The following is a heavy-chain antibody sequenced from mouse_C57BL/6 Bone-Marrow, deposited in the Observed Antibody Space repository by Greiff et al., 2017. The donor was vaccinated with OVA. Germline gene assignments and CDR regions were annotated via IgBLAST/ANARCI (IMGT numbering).Heavy chain of an antibody. Sequence: DVMLVESGGDLVKPGGSLKLSCAASGFTFSSYGMSWVRQTPDKRLEWVATISSGGSYTYYPDSVKGRFTISRDNAKNTLYLQMSSLKSEDTAMYYCARYFHYYGSSLDYWGQGTTLTVSS. CDR1: GFTFSSYG. CDR2: ISSGGSYT. D-gene: IGHD1-1*01. J-gene: IGHJ2*01. CDR3: ARYFHYYGSSLDY. V-gene: IGHV5-6*02.